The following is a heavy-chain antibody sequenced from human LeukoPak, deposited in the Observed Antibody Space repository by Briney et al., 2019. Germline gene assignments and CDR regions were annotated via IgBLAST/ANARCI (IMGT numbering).Heavy chain of an antibody. Sequence: SETLSLTWTVSGGSISSYYWSWIRQPPGKGLEWIGYIYYSGSTNYNPSLKSRVTISVDTSKNQYSLKLSSVTAADTAVYYCARATTGTTNWFDTWGQGTLVTVSS. CDR2: IYYSGST. V-gene: IGHV4-59*01. CDR1: GGSISSYY. D-gene: IGHD1-1*01. J-gene: IGHJ5*02. CDR3: ARATTGTTNWFDT.